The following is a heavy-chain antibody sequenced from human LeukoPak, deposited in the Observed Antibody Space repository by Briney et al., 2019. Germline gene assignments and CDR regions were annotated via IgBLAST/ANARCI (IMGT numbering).Heavy chain of an antibody. D-gene: IGHD1-7*01. CDR1: GFTFSSYV. CDR3: AKAGITGTDYYYMDV. J-gene: IGHJ6*03. Sequence: PGGSLRLSCAASGFTFSSYVMHWVRQAPGKGLEWVAVIWYDGSNKYYADSVKGRFTISRDNSKNTLYLQMNSLRAEDTAVYYCAKAGITGTDYYYMDVWGKGTTVTVSS. V-gene: IGHV3-33*06. CDR2: IWYDGSNK.